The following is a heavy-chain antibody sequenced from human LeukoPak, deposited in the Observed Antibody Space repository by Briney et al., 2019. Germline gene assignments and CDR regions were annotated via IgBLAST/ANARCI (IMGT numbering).Heavy chain of an antibody. Sequence: SGGSLRLSCVGSGFAFHNYAMHWFRRPPGKGLEWVSAINWNSDTKAYADSVKGRFTISRDRARNSLYLQMDSLRPEDTALYYCAKDTGGNGAYFYAMDVWGQGTSVTVSS. CDR2: INWNSDTK. CDR1: GFAFHNYA. D-gene: IGHD4-23*01. CDR3: AKDTGGNGAYFYAMDV. J-gene: IGHJ6*02. V-gene: IGHV3-9*01.